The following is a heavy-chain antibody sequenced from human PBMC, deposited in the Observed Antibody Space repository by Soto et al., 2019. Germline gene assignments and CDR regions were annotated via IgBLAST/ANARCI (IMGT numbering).Heavy chain of an antibody. CDR1: GYSFTNYG. J-gene: IGHJ4*02. CDR3: RSGYYYLDY. Sequence: ASVKVSCKSSGYSFTNYGIGWVRQAPGQGLEWMGWINPNSGNTNYAQKFQGRVTMTRNTSISTAYMELSSLRSEDTAVYYCRSGYYYLDYWGQGTLVTVSS. V-gene: IGHV1-8*02. CDR2: INPNSGNT. D-gene: IGHD3-10*01.